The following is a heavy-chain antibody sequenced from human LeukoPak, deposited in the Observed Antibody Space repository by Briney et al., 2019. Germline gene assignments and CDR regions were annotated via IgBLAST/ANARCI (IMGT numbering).Heavy chain of an antibody. D-gene: IGHD2-8*01. Sequence: GESLKISCKASGYSFSSHWIGWARQMPGKGLEWMGIIYAGDSDTRYIPSFQGQVTISADKSITTAYLQWSSVKASDTAMYYCARHQTEMGSNGFAFDVWGQGTMVTVSS. CDR2: IYAGDSDT. CDR1: GYSFSSHW. V-gene: IGHV5-51*01. J-gene: IGHJ3*01. CDR3: ARHQTEMGSNGFAFDV.